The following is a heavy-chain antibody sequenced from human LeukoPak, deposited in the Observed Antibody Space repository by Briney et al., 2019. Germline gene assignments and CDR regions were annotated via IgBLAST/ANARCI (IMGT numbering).Heavy chain of an antibody. Sequence: PSETLSLTCTVSGGSIRTSGNYWSWIRHHPGKGLEWMGCIYYSGTTYDSPSLKSRLTVSVDTSKNQFFLDLTSVTAADTAVYYCARVKSDDYGGNLHYFDCWGQGTLVTVPS. D-gene: IGHD4-23*01. CDR3: ARVKSDDYGGNLHYFDC. CDR1: GGSIRTSGNY. J-gene: IGHJ4*02. V-gene: IGHV4-31*03. CDR2: IYYSGTT.